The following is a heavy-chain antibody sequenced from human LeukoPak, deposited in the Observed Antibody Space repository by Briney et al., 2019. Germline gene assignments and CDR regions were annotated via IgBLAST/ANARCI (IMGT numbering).Heavy chain of an antibody. D-gene: IGHD5-12*01. CDR2: IYPGDSDT. J-gene: IGHJ4*02. V-gene: IGHV5-51*01. Sequence: GESLQISCKGSGYSFTSYWIGWVRQLPGKGLEWMGIIYPGDSDTRYSPSFQGQVTISADKSISTAYLQWSSLKASDTAMYYCARHWGVRDYSGYDHASHFDYWGQGTLVAVSP. CDR3: ARHWGVRDYSGYDHASHFDY. CDR1: GYSFTSYW.